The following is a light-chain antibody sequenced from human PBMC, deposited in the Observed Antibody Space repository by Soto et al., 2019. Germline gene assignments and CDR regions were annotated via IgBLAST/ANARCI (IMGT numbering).Light chain of an antibody. V-gene: IGKV3-11*01. Sequence: EVVLAQSPATLSLSPGERATLSCRASQSVDTSLAWYQQQPGQAPRLLIHDASYRAAGIPARFSASGSGTDFTLTISSLEPEDFAVYYCQQRSDWPRTCGQGTRLEI. CDR3: QQRSDWPRT. CDR1: QSVDTS. J-gene: IGKJ5*01. CDR2: DAS.